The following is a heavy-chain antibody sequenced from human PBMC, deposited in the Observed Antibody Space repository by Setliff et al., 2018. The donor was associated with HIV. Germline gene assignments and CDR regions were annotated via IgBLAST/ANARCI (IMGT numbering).Heavy chain of an antibody. Sequence: GASVKVSCKTSGYTFTSYSIHWVRQAPGQGLEWMGIINPSGGSTRYAQKFQGRLTMTTDTSTSTAYMELRSLRSDDTALYYCARVLWPYSSSRFDYWGQGTLVTVSS. CDR1: GYTFTSYS. CDR2: INPSGGST. CDR3: ARVLWPYSSSRFDY. V-gene: IGHV1-46*01. D-gene: IGHD6-6*01. J-gene: IGHJ4*02.